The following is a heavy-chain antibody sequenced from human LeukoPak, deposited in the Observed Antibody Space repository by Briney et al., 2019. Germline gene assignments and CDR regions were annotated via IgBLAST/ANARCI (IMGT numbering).Heavy chain of an antibody. D-gene: IGHD6-19*01. CDR1: GDSLSGYW. V-gene: IGHV4-59*12. CDR3: ARDLRQWLPY. J-gene: IGHJ4*02. CDR2: IYYTGST. Sequence: SETLSLTCSVSGDSLSGYWWTWLRQPPGKGLECIGIIYYTGSTNYNPSLGRRVTLSADTSNNQFSLKLTSVTAADTAVYYCARDLRQWLPYWGQGTLVTVSS.